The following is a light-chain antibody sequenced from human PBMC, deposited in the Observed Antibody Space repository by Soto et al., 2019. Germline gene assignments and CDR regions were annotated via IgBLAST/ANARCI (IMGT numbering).Light chain of an antibody. CDR3: QQFDYSPWT. J-gene: IGKJ1*01. Sequence: ETVLTQSPGTLSLSPGERATLSCRASQSVSTNYFAWYQQRPGQAPRLLIYGTSSRATGIPDRFSGSGSGTDFTLTISRLEPEDFAVYYCQQFDYSPWTFGQGTKVEIK. CDR2: GTS. CDR1: QSVSTNY. V-gene: IGKV3-20*01.